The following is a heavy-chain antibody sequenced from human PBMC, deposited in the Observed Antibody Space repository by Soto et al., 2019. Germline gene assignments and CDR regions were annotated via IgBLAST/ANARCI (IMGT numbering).Heavy chain of an antibody. D-gene: IGHD1-26*01. CDR3: AKQIGNSVRSFDY. Sequence: GGSLRLSCAASGFTFSSYAMSWVRQAPGKGLEWVSAISGSGGSTYYADPVKGRFTISRDNSKNTLYLQMNSLRAEDTAVYYCAKQIGNSVRSFDYWGQGTLVTVSS. V-gene: IGHV3-23*01. J-gene: IGHJ4*02. CDR2: ISGSGGST. CDR1: GFTFSSYA.